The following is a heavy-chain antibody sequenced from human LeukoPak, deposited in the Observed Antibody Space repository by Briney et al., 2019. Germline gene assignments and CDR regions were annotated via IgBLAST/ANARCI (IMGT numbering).Heavy chain of an antibody. J-gene: IGHJ3*02. CDR3: TNFNDRDAFDI. CDR2: IKSKTDGGTT. CDR1: GIAFSKDW. D-gene: IGHD3-22*01. Sequence: GGSLRLSCAASGIAFSKDWMNWVRQAPGKGLEWVGRIKSKTDGGTTDYAAPVKGRFTISRDDSKNTLYLQMDSLKTEDTAVYYCTNFNDRDAFDIGGQGTMVTVSS. V-gene: IGHV3-15*01.